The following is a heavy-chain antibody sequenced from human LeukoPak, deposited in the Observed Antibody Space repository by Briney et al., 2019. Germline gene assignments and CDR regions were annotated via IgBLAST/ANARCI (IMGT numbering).Heavy chain of an antibody. Sequence: SETLSLTCTVSGGSISSYYWSWLRQPAGKGLEWIGRIYTSGSTNYNPSLTSRVTMSVDTSKNQFSLKLSSVTAADTAVYYCARERNYYDSSGYNDAFDIWGQGTMVTVSS. CDR3: ARERNYYDSSGYNDAFDI. D-gene: IGHD3-22*01. CDR1: GGSISSYY. J-gene: IGHJ3*02. CDR2: IYTSGST. V-gene: IGHV4-4*07.